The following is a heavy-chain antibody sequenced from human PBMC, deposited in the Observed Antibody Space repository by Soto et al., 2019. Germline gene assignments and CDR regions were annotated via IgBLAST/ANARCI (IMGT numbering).Heavy chain of an antibody. CDR2: IYYSGST. CDR3: ARHLYSSGWPYYFDY. D-gene: IGHD6-19*01. V-gene: IGHV4-39*01. J-gene: IGHJ4*02. Sequence: ETLSLTCTVSGGSISSSSYYWGWIRQPPGKGLEWIGSIYYSGSTYYNPSLKSRVTISVDTSKNQFSLKLSSVTAADTAVYYCARHLYSSGWPYYFDYWGQGTLVTVSS. CDR1: GGSISSSSYY.